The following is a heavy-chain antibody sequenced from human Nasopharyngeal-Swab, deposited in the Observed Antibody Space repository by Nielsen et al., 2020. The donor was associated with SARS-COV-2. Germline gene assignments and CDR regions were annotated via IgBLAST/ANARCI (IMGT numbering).Heavy chain of an antibody. D-gene: IGHD4-23*01. CDR2: IYSGGST. Sequence: GESLKISYAASGFTVSSNYMSWVRQAPGKGLEWVSVIYSGGSTYYADSVKGRFTISRDNSKNTLYLQMNSLRAEDTAVYYCAGDYHYGGIDYWGQGTLVTVSS. J-gene: IGHJ4*02. CDR3: AGDYHYGGIDY. V-gene: IGHV3-53*01. CDR1: GFTVSSNY.